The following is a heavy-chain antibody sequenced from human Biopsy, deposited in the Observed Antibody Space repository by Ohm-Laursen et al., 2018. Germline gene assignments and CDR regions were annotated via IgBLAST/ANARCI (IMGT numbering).Heavy chain of an antibody. CDR3: ARGRRTSGWPYFDN. D-gene: IGHD6-19*01. J-gene: IGHJ4*02. Sequence: GTLSLTCTVSGDSLTSGPENWSWIRQSPGQGLEYIGFIYSGGNTNYNPSLKNRVTMSVDTSKNQFYLKLYSVTAADTAVYHCARGRRTSGWPYFDNWGQGALVIVSP. CDR2: IYSGGNT. V-gene: IGHV4-61*01. CDR1: GDSLTSGPEN.